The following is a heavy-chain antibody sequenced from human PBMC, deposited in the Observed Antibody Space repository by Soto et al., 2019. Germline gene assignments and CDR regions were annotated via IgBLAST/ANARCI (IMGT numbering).Heavy chain of an antibody. D-gene: IGHD6-19*01. CDR2: INHSGST. CDR1: GGSFSGYY. CDR3: APLSSGWIDY. V-gene: IGHV4-34*01. J-gene: IGHJ4*02. Sequence: SETLSLTCAVYGGSFSGYYWSWIRQPPGKGLEWIGEINHSGSTNYNPSLKSRVTISVDTSKNQFSLKLSSVTAADTAVYYCAPLSSGWIDYWGQGTLVTVSS.